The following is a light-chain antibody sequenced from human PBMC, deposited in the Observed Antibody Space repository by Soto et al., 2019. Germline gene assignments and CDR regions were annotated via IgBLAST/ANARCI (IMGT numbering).Light chain of an antibody. Sequence: DIQMTQSPSTLSASVGDRVTITCRASQSFSTWLAWYQQKPGKDPNLMIYKASSLESGVPSRFSGGGSGTEFTLTISSLQPDDFATYYCQQYSSYPWTFGQGTKVEIK. CDR3: QQYSSYPWT. V-gene: IGKV1-5*03. CDR1: QSFSTW. CDR2: KAS. J-gene: IGKJ1*01.